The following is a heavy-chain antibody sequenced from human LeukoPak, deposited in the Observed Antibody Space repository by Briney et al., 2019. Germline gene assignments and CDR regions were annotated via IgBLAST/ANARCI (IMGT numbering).Heavy chain of an antibody. CDR1: GGSISSGGYY. Sequence: PSETLSLTCTVSGGSISSGGYYWSWIRQPPGKGLEWIGYIYHSGSTYYNPSLKSRVTISVDRSKNQFSLKLSSVTAADTAVYYCASRDFRNIWGTYDYWGQGTLVTVSS. CDR3: ASRDFRNIWGTYDY. D-gene: IGHD1-14*01. V-gene: IGHV4-30-2*01. J-gene: IGHJ4*02. CDR2: IYHSGST.